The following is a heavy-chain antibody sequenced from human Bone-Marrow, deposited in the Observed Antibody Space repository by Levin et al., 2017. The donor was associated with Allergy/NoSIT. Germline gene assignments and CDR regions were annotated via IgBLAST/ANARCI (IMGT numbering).Heavy chain of an antibody. J-gene: IGHJ4*02. CDR2: IIPIFGTA. V-gene: IGHV1-69*13. Sequence: SVKVSCKASGGTFSSYAISWVRQAPGQGLEWMGGIIPIFGTANYAQKFQGRVTITADESTSTAYMELSSLRSEDTAVYYCARGGVSETPWYYFDYWGQGTLVTVSS. CDR3: ARGGVSETPWYYFDY. D-gene: IGHD1-26*01. CDR1: GGTFSSYA.